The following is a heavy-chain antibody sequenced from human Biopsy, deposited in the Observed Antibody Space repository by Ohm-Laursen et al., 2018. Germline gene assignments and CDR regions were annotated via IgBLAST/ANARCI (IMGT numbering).Heavy chain of an antibody. CDR2: VNPNSGAT. J-gene: IGHJ4*02. V-gene: IGHV1-2*02. CDR3: ARDRMTDVFGGPTRTDVFDS. CDR1: GGSFSSYA. D-gene: IGHD3-10*01. Sequence: ASVKVSCKPSGGSFSSYAISWVRQSPGQGLEWMGWVNPNSGATNSAEKFRGRVTLTRDTSISAVYIELRRLKSDDAAVYFCARDRMTDVFGGPTRTDVFDSWGQGTPVTVSS.